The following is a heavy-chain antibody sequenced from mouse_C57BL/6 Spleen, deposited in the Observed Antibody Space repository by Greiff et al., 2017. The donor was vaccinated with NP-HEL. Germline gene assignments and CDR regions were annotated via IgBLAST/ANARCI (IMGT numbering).Heavy chain of an antibody. J-gene: IGHJ2*01. Sequence: EVQLQQSGPELVKPGASVKISCKASGYTLTDYYMNWVKQSHGKSLEWIGDINPNNGGTSYNQKFKGKATLTVDKSSSTAYMELRSLTSEDSAVYYCAREDYDYDRGYFDYWGQGTTLTVSS. D-gene: IGHD2-4*01. V-gene: IGHV1-26*01. CDR3: AREDYDYDRGYFDY. CDR2: INPNNGGT. CDR1: GYTLTDYY.